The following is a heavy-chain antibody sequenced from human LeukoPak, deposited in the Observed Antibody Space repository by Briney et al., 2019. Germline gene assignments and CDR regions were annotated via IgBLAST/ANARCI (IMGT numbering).Heavy chain of an antibody. D-gene: IGHD2-8*01. J-gene: IGHJ4*02. CDR1: GGSFSSSSYY. V-gene: IGHV4-39*07. CDR3: ARVMGTSYDY. Sequence: SETLSLTCTVSGGSFSSSSYYWGWIRQPPGKGLEWIGSIYYSGSTYYNPSLKSRVTISVDTSKNQFSLKLSSVTAADTAVYYCARVMGTSYDYWGQGTLVTVSS. CDR2: IYYSGST.